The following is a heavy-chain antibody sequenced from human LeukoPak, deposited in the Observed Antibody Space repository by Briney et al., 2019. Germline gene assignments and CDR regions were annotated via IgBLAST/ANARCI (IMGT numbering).Heavy chain of an antibody. J-gene: IGHJ4*02. CDR3: AREFGLWGGDSSGYSV. Sequence: ASVKVSCEASGGTFSSYAISWVRQAPGQGLEWMGRIIPIFGTANYAQKFQGRVTITTDESTSTAYMELSSLRSEDTAVYYCAREFGLWGGDSSGYSVWGQGTLVTVSS. CDR1: GGTFSSYA. D-gene: IGHD3-22*01. CDR2: IIPIFGTA. V-gene: IGHV1-69*05.